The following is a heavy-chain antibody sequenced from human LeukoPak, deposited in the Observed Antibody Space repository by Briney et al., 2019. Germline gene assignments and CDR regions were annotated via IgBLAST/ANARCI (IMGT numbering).Heavy chain of an antibody. D-gene: IGHD6-19*01. V-gene: IGHV4-39*07. CDR2: FLYSGRT. J-gene: IGHJ1*01. Sequence: PSETLSLTCTVSGGSISSSSYYWGWLRQPPGKGLEWIGSFLYSGRTYYNPSLKSRVTVSGDTSKNQFSLELSSVTAADAAVYFCARDGDMDCSGQAFQHWGQGNLVTVSS. CDR1: GGSISSSSYY. CDR3: ARDGDMDCSGQAFQH.